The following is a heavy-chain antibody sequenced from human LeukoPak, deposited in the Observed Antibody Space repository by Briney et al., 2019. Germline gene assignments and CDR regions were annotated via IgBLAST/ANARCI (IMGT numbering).Heavy chain of an antibody. Sequence: GGSLRLSCAASGFTFISNAMSWVRQAPGKGLEWVANIKQDGSEKYYVGSVKGRFTISRDNAKNSLYLQMNSLRAEDTAVYYCARDYSHYDFWSGSVSHMDVWGKGTTVTVSS. CDR3: ARDYSHYDFWSGSVSHMDV. V-gene: IGHV3-7*01. J-gene: IGHJ6*03. D-gene: IGHD3-3*01. CDR2: IKQDGSEK. CDR1: GFTFISNA.